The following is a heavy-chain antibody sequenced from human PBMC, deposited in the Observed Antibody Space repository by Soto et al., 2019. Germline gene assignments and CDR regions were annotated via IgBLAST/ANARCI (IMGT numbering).Heavy chain of an antibody. CDR3: ARGVHDCSSTSCYARWFDP. CDR1: GFTFSSYD. J-gene: IGHJ5*02. CDR2: IGTAGDT. D-gene: IGHD2-2*01. V-gene: IGHV3-13*01. Sequence: TGGSLRLSCAASGFTFSSYDMHWVRQATGKGLEWVSAIGTAGDTYYPGSVKGRFTISRENAKNSLYLQMNSLRAGDTAVYYCARGVHDCSSTSCYARWFDPWGQGTLVTVSS.